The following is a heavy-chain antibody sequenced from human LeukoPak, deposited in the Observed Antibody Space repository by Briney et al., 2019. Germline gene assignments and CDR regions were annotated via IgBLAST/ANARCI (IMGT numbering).Heavy chain of an antibody. V-gene: IGHV4-4*02. CDR1: GGSISSSNW. D-gene: IGHD3-10*01. CDR3: ARGEEHGSGTVHFDY. J-gene: IGHJ4*02. Sequence: SGTLSLTCAVSGGSISSSNWWSWVRQPPGKGLEWIGEIYPGGSTNYNPSLKSRVTMSVDKSKNQFSLELSSVTAADTAVYYCARGEEHGSGTVHFDYWGQGILVTVSS. CDR2: IYPGGST.